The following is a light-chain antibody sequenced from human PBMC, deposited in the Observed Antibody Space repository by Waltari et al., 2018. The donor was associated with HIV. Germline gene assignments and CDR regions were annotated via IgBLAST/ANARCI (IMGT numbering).Light chain of an antibody. CDR1: ALPKEY. CDR2: KDS. CDR3: QSADSSGTYV. J-gene: IGLJ1*01. Sequence: SYELTQPPSVSVSPGQTARITCSGDALPKEYAYWYQQKPGQAPVLVIYKDSGRPSGIPERFSGSSSGTTVTLTISGVQAEDEADYYCQSADSSGTYVFGSGTQVTVL. V-gene: IGLV3-25*03.